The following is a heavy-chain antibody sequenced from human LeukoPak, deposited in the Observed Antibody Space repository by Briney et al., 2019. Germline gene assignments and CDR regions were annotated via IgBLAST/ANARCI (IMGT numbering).Heavy chain of an antibody. Sequence: SETLSLTCAVYGGSFRGYYWRWIRQPPGEVREGIGEINHRGSTNYNPSLKSRVTIPVDSSKQQSTLKLSSVTDGDPDVYYSAPRSYSATDGFDSWGQGTLVTVSS. CDR3: APRSYSATDGFDS. J-gene: IGHJ4*02. CDR2: INHRGST. V-gene: IGHV4-34*01. CDR1: GGSFRGYY. D-gene: IGHD1-26*01.